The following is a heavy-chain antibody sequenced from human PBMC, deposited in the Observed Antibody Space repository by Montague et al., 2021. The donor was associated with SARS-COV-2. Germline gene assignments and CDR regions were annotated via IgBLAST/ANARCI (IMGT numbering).Heavy chain of an antibody. J-gene: IGHJ4*02. CDR1: GGSFSGYY. CDR3: ARGSRQWLVRPPHYYYFDY. CDR2: INHSGST. Sequence: SETLSLTCAVYGGSFSGYYWSWIRQPPGKGLEWIREINHSGSTXXXPSXXXRVTISVDTSKNQFSLKLSSVTAADTAVYYCARGSRQWLVRPPHYYYFDYWGQGTLVTVSS. V-gene: IGHV4-34*01. D-gene: IGHD6-19*01.